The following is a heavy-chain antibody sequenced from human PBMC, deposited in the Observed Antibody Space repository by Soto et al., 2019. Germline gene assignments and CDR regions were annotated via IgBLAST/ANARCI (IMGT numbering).Heavy chain of an antibody. Sequence: SETLSLTCTVSGGSVSSGSYYWGWIRQPPGKVLEWIGSIYYSGNTYYNPSLKSRVTISIDTSKNQFSLKLTSVTAAYTAMYYCARHVGGYYYYMDVWGKGTTVTVSS. V-gene: IGHV4-39*01. D-gene: IGHD2-15*01. J-gene: IGHJ6*03. CDR2: IYYSGNT. CDR3: ARHVGGYYYYMDV. CDR1: GGSVSSGSYY.